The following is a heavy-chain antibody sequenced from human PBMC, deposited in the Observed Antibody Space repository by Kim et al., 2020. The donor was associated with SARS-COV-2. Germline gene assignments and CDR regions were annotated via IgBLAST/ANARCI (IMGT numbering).Heavy chain of an antibody. V-gene: IGHV3-33*01. Sequence: GGSLRLSCVASGFSFSAYGFHWVRQAPDKGLEWVALITDDVSNKYYGDSVKGRFTISRDNSKNTLYLQLNGLRAEDTAVYYCARNKGSYWYYGMDVWGQGTTVTISS. CDR1: GFSFSAYG. CDR3: ARNKGSYWYYGMDV. J-gene: IGHJ6*02. D-gene: IGHD1-20*01. CDR2: ITDDVSNK.